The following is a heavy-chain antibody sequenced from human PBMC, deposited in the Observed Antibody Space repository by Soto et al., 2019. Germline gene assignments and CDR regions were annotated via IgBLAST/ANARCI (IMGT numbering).Heavy chain of an antibody. CDR2: INPKSGDT. J-gene: IGHJ4*02. V-gene: IGHV1-2*02. CDR1: GYTFTHYF. D-gene: IGHD3-10*01. Sequence: QVHLMQSGTEVRRPGASVTVSCKASGYTFTHYFIHWVRRAPGQGLEWMGYINPKSGDTHYSQTFRGRVYITRETSTGTANMGRSSLKSDDTAVYFCARDPGHKNSRGDFWGQGTPITVSS. CDR3: ARDPGHKNSRGDF.